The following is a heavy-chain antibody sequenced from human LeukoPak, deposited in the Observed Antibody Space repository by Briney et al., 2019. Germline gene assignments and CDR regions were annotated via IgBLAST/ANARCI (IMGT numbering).Heavy chain of an antibody. CDR2: IYYTGST. V-gene: IGHV4-39*01. D-gene: IGHD6-25*01. J-gene: IGHJ4*02. CDR3: ARLPSGYHFDY. Sequence: SETLSLTCTVSGGSISSTNYYWGWIRQSPGTELEWIGTIYYTGSTYYNPPLRSRVTISVDTSKNQISLQLSSATAADTAIYYCARLPSGYHFDYWGQGTLVTVSS. CDR1: GGSISSTNYY.